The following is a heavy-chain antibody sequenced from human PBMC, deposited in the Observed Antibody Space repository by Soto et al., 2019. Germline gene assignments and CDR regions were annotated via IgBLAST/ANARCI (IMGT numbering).Heavy chain of an antibody. CDR3: VSDRGYGHASVPYS. CDR2: ISYDGSLQ. J-gene: IGHJ4*02. CDR1: GFAFSSYG. Sequence: QAQLVESGGGVVQPGRSLRLSCAASGFAFSSYGMHWVRQAPGTGLEWVAVISYDGSLQHYADSVKGRFTISRDNAKNRVLLQMSSLRDEDTAVYYCVSDRGYGHASVPYSWGQGNLVSVSS. D-gene: IGHD5-18*01. V-gene: IGHV3-30*13.